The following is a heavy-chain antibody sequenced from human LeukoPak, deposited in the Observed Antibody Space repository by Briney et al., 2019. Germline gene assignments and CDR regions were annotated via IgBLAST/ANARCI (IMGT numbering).Heavy chain of an antibody. CDR2: ISAYNGNT. D-gene: IGHD2-2*01. CDR1: GYTFTSYG. Sequence: ASVEVSCKASGYTFTSYGISWVRQAPGQGLEWMGWISAYNGNTNYAQKLQGRVTMTTDTSTSTAYMELRSLRSEDTAVYYCARVRVVVPAAFSPGYAFDIWGQGTMVTVSS. V-gene: IGHV1-18*01. CDR3: ARVRVVVPAAFSPGYAFDI. J-gene: IGHJ3*02.